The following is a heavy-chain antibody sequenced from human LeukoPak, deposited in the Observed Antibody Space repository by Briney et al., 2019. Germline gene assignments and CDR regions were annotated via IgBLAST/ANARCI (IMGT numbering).Heavy chain of an antibody. J-gene: IGHJ4*02. D-gene: IGHD3-3*01. V-gene: IGHV3-11*01. CDR2: ISSSGTTI. Sequence: GGSLRRSCAASGFTFSDYYMSWIRQAPGKGLEWVSYISSSGTTIYYADSVKGRFTISRDNAKNSLYLQMNTLRAADTAVYYCASNLRYDFWSGYYPPDYWGQGTLVTVSS. CDR1: GFTFSDYY. CDR3: ASNLRYDFWSGYYPPDY.